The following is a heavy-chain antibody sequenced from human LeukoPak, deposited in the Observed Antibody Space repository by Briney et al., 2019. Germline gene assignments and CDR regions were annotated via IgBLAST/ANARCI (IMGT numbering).Heavy chain of an antibody. CDR1: GFTFSNYG. J-gene: IGHJ4*02. V-gene: IGHV3-48*01. D-gene: IGHD6-6*01. CDR3: ARGGAARPDY. Sequence: GGSLRLSCAASGFTFSNYGMNWVRQPPGKGLQWVSYISSSSNINYADSVKGRFTISRDNAKNSLYLQMNSLRAEDTAVYYCARGGAARPDYWGQGTLVTVSS. CDR2: ISSSSNI.